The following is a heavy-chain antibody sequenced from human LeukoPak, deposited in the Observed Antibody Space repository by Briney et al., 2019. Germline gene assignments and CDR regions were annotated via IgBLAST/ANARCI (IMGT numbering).Heavy chain of an antibody. J-gene: IGHJ3*02. CDR3: AKHRGSFFEAFDI. V-gene: IGHV4-39*01. D-gene: IGHD1-26*01. CDR2: IYSDGTT. CDR1: GASINSRDYY. Sequence: SETMSLTCTVSGASINSRDYYWGWIRQPPGQGLEWIGSIYSDGTTYYNPSLKSRVSISADTSKNHFSLWLSSVTAADMAVYYCAKHRGSFFEAFDIWGQGTAVSVSS.